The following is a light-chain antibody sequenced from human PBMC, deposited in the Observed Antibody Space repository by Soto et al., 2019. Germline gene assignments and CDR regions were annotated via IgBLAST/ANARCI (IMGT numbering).Light chain of an antibody. Sequence: EIVLTQSPATLSLSPGERATLSCRASQSVSSYLAWYQQKPGQAPRLLIYDTSKRATGIPARFSGSGSGTDFTLTISDLQAEDVAVYYCQQSYSSPLTFGGGTKVEIK. V-gene: IGKV3-11*01. CDR2: DTS. CDR1: QSVSSY. CDR3: QQSYSSPLT. J-gene: IGKJ4*01.